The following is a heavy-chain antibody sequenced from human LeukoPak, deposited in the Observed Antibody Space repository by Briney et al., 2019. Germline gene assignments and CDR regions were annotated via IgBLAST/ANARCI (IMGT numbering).Heavy chain of an antibody. D-gene: IGHD3-22*01. J-gene: IGHJ6*02. CDR3: ARDLSERQGSSGYHYVDYYYGMDV. CDR1: GESINSGSYY. CDR2: IYYSGTT. V-gene: IGHV4-61*01. Sequence: PSQTLSLTCTVSGESINSGSYYWSWIRQPPGKGLEWIGYIYYSGTTDYNPSLKSRVTISVDTSKNQFSLKLSSVTAADTAVYYCARDLSERQGSSGYHYVDYYYGMDVWGQGTTVTVSS.